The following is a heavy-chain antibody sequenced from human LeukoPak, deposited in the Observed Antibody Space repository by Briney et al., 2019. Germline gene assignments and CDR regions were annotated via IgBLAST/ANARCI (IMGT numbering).Heavy chain of an antibody. CDR1: GFTFSNYG. D-gene: IGHD6-19*01. CDR2: IRYDGNNK. Sequence: GGSLRLSCGASGFTFSNYGMLWVRQAPGKGLEWVAFIRYDGNNKLYADSMKGRFTISRDNSKNTLYLQMNSLRSDDTALYYCAKDQWLVLNYWGQGTLVTVSS. V-gene: IGHV3-30*02. J-gene: IGHJ4*02. CDR3: AKDQWLVLNY.